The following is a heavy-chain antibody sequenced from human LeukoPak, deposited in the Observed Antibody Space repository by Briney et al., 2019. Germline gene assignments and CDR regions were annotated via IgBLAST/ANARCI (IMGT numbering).Heavy chain of an antibody. Sequence: SETLSLTCAVYGGSFSGYYWSWIRQPPGKGLEWIGEINHSGSTNYNPSLKSRVTISVDTSKNQFSLKLSSVTAADTAVYYCARHLVYYYGSGRPRGDFDYWGQGTLVTVSS. D-gene: IGHD3-10*01. CDR2: INHSGST. J-gene: IGHJ4*02. V-gene: IGHV4-34*01. CDR1: GGSFSGYY. CDR3: ARHLVYYYGSGRPRGDFDY.